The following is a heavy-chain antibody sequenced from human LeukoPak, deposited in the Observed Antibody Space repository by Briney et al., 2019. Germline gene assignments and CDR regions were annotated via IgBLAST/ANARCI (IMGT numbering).Heavy chain of an antibody. D-gene: IGHD5-24*01. CDR3: ARSIDGCHDH. Sequence: PGGSLRLSCAASGFSFSSYWMHWVRQAPGKGLVWVSRINNDGTATVYADSAKGRFTISRDNAKNTLSLQMNSVSDEDTAVYYCARSIDGCHDHWVQGILVTVSS. CDR2: INNDGTAT. V-gene: IGHV3-74*01. CDR1: GFSFSSYW. J-gene: IGHJ4*02.